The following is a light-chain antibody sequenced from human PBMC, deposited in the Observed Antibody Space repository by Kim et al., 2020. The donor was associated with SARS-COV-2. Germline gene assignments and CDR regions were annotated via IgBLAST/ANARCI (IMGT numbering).Light chain of an antibody. CDR2: ATS. CDR1: SIS. Sequence: SISLGWYQQRLGKAPKLLLSATSKLERGVPSRFSGSGSGTTYTLTISNLQPEDLATYYCQQYYSRPLTFGGGTKVDIK. CDR3: QQYYSRPLT. V-gene: IGKV1-NL1*01. J-gene: IGKJ4*01.